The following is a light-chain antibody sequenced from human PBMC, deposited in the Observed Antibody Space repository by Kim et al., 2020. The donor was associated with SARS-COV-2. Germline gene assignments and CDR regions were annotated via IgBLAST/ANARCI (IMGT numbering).Light chain of an antibody. V-gene: IGLV3-19*01. CDR3: NSRDSNDNVV. CDR2: GKN. Sequence: SSELTQDPAVSVDLGQTVRITCPGDSLRSYYATWYQQKPGQAPIVVIYGKNNRPSGIPDRFSGSSSGNTASLTITGTQAGDEADYYCNSRDSNDNVVFGG. CDR1: SLRSYY. J-gene: IGLJ2*01.